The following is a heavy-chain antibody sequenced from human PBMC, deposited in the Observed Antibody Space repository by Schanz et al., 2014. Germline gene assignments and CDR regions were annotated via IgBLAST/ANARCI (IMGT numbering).Heavy chain of an antibody. V-gene: IGHV1-18*04. J-gene: IGHJ4*02. D-gene: IGHD6-19*01. CDR3: ARGGYSSGWYDRDIAHFDY. CDR2: ISPYNGNT. Sequence: QVQLVQSGAEVKKPGASVKVSCKASGYTFSDYYIHWVRQAPGQGLEWMGWISPYNGNTNYAQKLQGRVTMTTDTSTSTAYMELRSLRSDDTAVYYCARGGYSSGWYDRDIAHFDYGGQGTLVTVSS. CDR1: GYTFSDYY.